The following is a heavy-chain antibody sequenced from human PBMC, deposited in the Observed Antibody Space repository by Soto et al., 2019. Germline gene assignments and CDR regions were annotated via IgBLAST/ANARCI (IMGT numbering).Heavy chain of an antibody. CDR3: AREARVYDAFDI. Sequence: GGSLRLSCAASGFTFSSYWMHWVRQAPGKGLVWVSRINSDGSSTSQADPVKGRFTNSRDNAKNTLYLQMTSLRAEDTAVYYCAREARVYDAFDIWGQGTMVTVSS. CDR1: GFTFSSYW. V-gene: IGHV3-74*01. CDR2: INSDGSST. J-gene: IGHJ3*02. D-gene: IGHD6-13*01.